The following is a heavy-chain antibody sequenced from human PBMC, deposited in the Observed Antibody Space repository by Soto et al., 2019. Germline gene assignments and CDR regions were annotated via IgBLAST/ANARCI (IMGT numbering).Heavy chain of an antibody. CDR3: ARDEECSSTSCYYYYGMDV. D-gene: IGHD2-2*01. CDR1: GYTFTSYY. V-gene: IGHV1-46*03. Sequence: ASVKVSCKASGYTFTSYYIHWVRQAPGQGLEWMGIINPSGGSTSYAQKFQGRVTMTRDTSTSTVYMELSSLRSEDTAVYYCARDEECSSTSCYYYYGMDVWGQGTTVTVSS. CDR2: INPSGGST. J-gene: IGHJ6*02.